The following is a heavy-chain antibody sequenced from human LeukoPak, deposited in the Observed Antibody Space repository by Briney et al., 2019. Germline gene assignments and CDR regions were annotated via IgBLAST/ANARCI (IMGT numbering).Heavy chain of an antibody. CDR3: ARAVEGGIAVAGNWFDP. CDR1: GFTFSSYS. V-gene: IGHV3-21*01. Sequence: PGGSPRLSCAASGFTFSSYSMNWVRQGPGKGLERVSSISSSSSYIYYADSVKGRFTISRDNAKNSLYLQMNSLRAEDTAVYYCARAVEGGIAVAGNWFDPWGQGTLVTVSS. J-gene: IGHJ5*02. CDR2: ISSSSSYI. D-gene: IGHD6-19*01.